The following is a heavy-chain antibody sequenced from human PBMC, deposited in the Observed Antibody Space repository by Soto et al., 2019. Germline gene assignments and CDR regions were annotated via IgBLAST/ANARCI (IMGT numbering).Heavy chain of an antibody. J-gene: IGHJ4*02. CDR3: AIQNYYDSSGYPFDY. V-gene: IGHV4-30-4*01. D-gene: IGHD3-22*01. Sequence: PSETLSLTCTVSGGSISSGDYYWSWIRRPPGKGLEWIGYIYYSGSTYYNPSLKSRVTISVDTSKNQFSLKLSSVTAADTAVYYCAIQNYYDSSGYPFDYWGQGTLVTVSS. CDR2: IYYSGST. CDR1: GGSISSGDYY.